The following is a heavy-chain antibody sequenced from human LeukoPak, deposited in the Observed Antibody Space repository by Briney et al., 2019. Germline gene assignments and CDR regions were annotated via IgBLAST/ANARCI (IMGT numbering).Heavy chain of an antibody. J-gene: IGHJ4*02. CDR3: ARGSDSNFGARDGFDY. D-gene: IGHD3-16*01. V-gene: IGHV3-49*04. CDR2: IRGKAYGETT. Sequence: GGSLRLSCSVSGFSFSDYAMNWVRQAPGKGLEWVAFIRGKAYGETTDYAASVKGRFSISRDEFDSIAYLQMNSLKTEDTAVYYRARGSDSNFGARDGFDYWGQGTLVTVSS. CDR1: GFSFSDYA.